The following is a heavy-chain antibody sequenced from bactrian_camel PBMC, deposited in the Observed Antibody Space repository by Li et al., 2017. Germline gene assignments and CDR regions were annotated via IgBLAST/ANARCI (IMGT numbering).Heavy chain of an antibody. J-gene: IGHJ4*01. CDR1: GHTWGGYC. CDR2: FESTGNI. CDR3: AAEDDGLGTLTCPGRDQNEYTY. D-gene: IGHD5*01. V-gene: IGHV3S55*01. Sequence: HVQLVESGGGSVQAGGSLRLSCAASGHTWGGYCMGWFREAPGKEREVVASFESTGNIFYAESVKGRFTLGKDGAKNTLYLQMNSLKPEDTAMYYCAAEDDGLGTLTCPGRDQNEYTYWGQGTQVTVS.